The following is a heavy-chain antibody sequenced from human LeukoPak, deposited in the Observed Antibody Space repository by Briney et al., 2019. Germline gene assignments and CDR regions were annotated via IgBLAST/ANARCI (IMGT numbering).Heavy chain of an antibody. Sequence: PGGSLRLSCAASGFTFSSYAMHWVRQAPGKGLEWVAVISYDGSNKYYADSVKGRFTISRDNSKNTLYLQMNSLRAEDTAVYYCARDPSSGGYSYGSWISPRGYYFDYWGQGTLVTVSS. CDR3: ARDPSSGGYSYGSWISPRGYYFDY. V-gene: IGHV3-30-3*01. D-gene: IGHD5-18*01. J-gene: IGHJ4*02. CDR2: ISYDGSNK. CDR1: GFTFSSYA.